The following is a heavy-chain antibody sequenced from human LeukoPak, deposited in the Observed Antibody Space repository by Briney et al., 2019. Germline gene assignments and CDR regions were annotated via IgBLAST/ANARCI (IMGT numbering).Heavy chain of an antibody. CDR3: ARQSGTTGTLPLDY. J-gene: IGHJ4*02. D-gene: IGHD1-1*01. CDR2: NYYSGST. Sequence: SETLSLTCTVSGGSISSGDYYWSWIRQPPGKGLEWIGYNYYSGSTYYNPSLKSRVTISVDTSKNQFSLKLSSVTAADTAVYYCARQSGTTGTLPLDYWGQGTLVTVSS. V-gene: IGHV4-30-4*08. CDR1: GGSISSGDYY.